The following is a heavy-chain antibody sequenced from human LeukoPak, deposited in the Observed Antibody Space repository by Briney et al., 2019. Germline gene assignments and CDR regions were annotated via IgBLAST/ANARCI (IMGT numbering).Heavy chain of an antibody. D-gene: IGHD3-22*01. CDR2: ISSSSSYI. CDR1: GFTFSSYS. V-gene: IGHV3-21*01. J-gene: IGHJ4*02. CDR3: ARGRGYYDSSGYYTGY. Sequence: PGGSLRLSCAASGFTFSSYSMNWVRQAPGKGLEWVSSISSSSSYIYYADSLKGRFTISRDNAKNSLFLQMNSLRAEDTAVYYCARGRGYYDSSGYYTGYWGQGTLVTVSS.